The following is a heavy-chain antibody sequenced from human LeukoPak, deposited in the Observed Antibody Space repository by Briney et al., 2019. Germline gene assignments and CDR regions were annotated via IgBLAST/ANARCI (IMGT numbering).Heavy chain of an antibody. Sequence: GASVKVSCKASGYTFASYGISWVRQAPGQGFEWIGWISAYNGNTNYAQKFQDRVTLTTATSATTVYMELTSLRSDDTAIYYCARDGTEDVRRSSQFYVKYNYNGMDVWGQGTMVTVSS. CDR3: ARDGTEDVRRSSQFYVKYNYNGMDV. CDR1: GYTFASYG. J-gene: IGHJ6*02. CDR2: ISAYNGNT. V-gene: IGHV1-18*01. D-gene: IGHD1-1*01.